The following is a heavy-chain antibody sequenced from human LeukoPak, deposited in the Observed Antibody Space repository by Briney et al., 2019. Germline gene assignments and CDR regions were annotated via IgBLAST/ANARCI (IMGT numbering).Heavy chain of an antibody. J-gene: IGHJ6*02. CDR3: ARDLGLYYDILTGYYIDFYGMDV. V-gene: IGHV3-11*01. CDR2: ISSSGSTI. CDR1: GFTFSDYY. Sequence: GGSLRLSCAASGFTFSDYYMSWIRQAPGKGLEWVSYISSSGSTIYYADSVKGRLTISRDNAKNSLYLQMNSLRAEDTAVYYCARDLGLYYDILTGYYIDFYGMDVWGQGTTVTVSS. D-gene: IGHD3-9*01.